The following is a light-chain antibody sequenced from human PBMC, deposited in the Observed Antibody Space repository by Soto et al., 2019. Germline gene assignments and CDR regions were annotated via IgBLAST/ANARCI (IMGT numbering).Light chain of an antibody. Sequence: AIQMTQSPSSLSASVGDRVTITCRASQGIRNELGWYQQKPGKAPKLLIYGASSPQSGVPSRFSGSGSATDFTLTISSLQPEDFATYYCLQDNSYPRTFGQGTKVDIK. CDR3: LQDNSYPRT. CDR1: QGIRNE. V-gene: IGKV1-6*01. J-gene: IGKJ1*01. CDR2: GAS.